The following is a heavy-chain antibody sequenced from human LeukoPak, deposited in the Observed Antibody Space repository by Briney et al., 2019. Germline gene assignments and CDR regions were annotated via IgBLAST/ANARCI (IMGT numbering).Heavy chain of an antibody. CDR2: IIPIFGTA. Sequence: SVKVSCKASGGTFSSYAISWVRQAPGQGLEWMGRIIPIFGTANYAQKFRGRVTITTDESTSTAYMELSSLRSEDTAVYYCARDPPGYCSSTSCYFENWFDPWGQGTLVTVSS. D-gene: IGHD2-2*01. CDR1: GGTFSSYA. J-gene: IGHJ5*02. CDR3: ARDPPGYCSSTSCYFENWFDP. V-gene: IGHV1-69*05.